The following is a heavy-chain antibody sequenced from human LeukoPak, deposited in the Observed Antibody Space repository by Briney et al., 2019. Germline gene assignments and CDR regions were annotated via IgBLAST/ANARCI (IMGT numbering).Heavy chain of an antibody. Sequence: GGSLRLSCAASGFAFDSFAMSWVRQAPGQGLAWVSSIGDSGSHTYYADSVKGRFTISRDNSKNTMYLQMDSLRAEDTAVYYCAREGSYYVFFDYWGQGTLVTVSS. CDR1: GFAFDSFA. D-gene: IGHD1-26*01. CDR2: IGDSGSHT. CDR3: AREGSYYVFFDY. V-gene: IGHV3-23*01. J-gene: IGHJ4*02.